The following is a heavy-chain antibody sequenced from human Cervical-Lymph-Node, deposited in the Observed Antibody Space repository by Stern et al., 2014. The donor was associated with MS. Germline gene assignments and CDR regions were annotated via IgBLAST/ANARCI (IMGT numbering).Heavy chain of an antibody. V-gene: IGHV1-2*04. Sequence: VQLVQSGAEVKKPGASVKVSCKASGYTFTGYYMHWVRQAPGQGLEWMGWINPNSGGRNYAQKFQGWVTMTRDTSISTAYMELSRLRSDDTAVYYCARETVAPAGNWFDPWGQGTLVTVSS. J-gene: IGHJ5*02. CDR2: INPNSGGR. CDR1: GYTFTGYY. D-gene: IGHD6-19*01. CDR3: ARETVAPAGNWFDP.